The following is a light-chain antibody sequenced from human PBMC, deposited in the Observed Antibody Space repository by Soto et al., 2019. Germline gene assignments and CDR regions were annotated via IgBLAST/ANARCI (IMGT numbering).Light chain of an antibody. Sequence: EIVMTQSPATLSVSPGERATLSCRASRSISSKLAWYQQKPGQAPRILLYGGSSSATGIPARFSGSGSGTQFTVAISGLQSDGLAVYDCQQYSGWPPLTVGQGTRLEI. V-gene: IGKV3-15*01. CDR1: RSISSK. J-gene: IGKJ5*01. CDR2: GGS. CDR3: QQYSGWPPLT.